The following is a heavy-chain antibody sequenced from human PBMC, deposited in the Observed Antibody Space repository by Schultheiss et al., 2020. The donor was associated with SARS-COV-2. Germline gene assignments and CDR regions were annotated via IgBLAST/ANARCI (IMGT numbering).Heavy chain of an antibody. Sequence: ASVKVSCKASGYTFTSYGISWVRQAPGQGLEWMGWISAYNGNTNYAQKLQGRVTMATDTSTSTAYMELRSLRSDDTAVYYCARAVGGSRVVPAAIDYWGQGTLVTVSS. CDR1: GYTFTSYG. D-gene: IGHD2-2*01. CDR2: ISAYNGNT. J-gene: IGHJ4*02. CDR3: ARAVGGSRVVPAAIDY. V-gene: IGHV1-18*01.